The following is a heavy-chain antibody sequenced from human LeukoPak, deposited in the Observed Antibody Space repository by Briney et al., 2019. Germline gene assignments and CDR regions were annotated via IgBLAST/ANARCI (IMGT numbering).Heavy chain of an antibody. Sequence: NPSETLSLTCSVSGGSISSSSYYWGWIRQPPGKGLEWIGSIYYSGRTYYNPSLKSRVTISVDTSKNQFSLKLNSVTAADTSVYYCTRAATGDYWGQGALVTVSS. V-gene: IGHV4-39*01. CDR1: GGSISSSSYY. CDR2: IYYSGRT. CDR3: TRAATGDY. D-gene: IGHD2-15*01. J-gene: IGHJ4*02.